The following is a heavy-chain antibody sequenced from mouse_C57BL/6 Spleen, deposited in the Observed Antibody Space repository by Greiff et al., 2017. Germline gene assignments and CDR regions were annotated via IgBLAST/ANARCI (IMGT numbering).Heavy chain of an antibody. CDR2: INPKNGCT. J-gene: IGHJ4*01. CDR1: GFTFTDYN. V-gene: IGHV1-22*01. Sequence: EVQLLQSGPELVKPGASVKMSCKASGFTFTDYNMHWVKQSHGKSLEWIGYINPKNGCTSYNQKFKGKATMTVNKSSSTASMELRSLTSEDAAVYYYSRGGSIFSMDYWGQGTSVTVSS. D-gene: IGHD2-3*01. CDR3: SRGGSIFSMDY.